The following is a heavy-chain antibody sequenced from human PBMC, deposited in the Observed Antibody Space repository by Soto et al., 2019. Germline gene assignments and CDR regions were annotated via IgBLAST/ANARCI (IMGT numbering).Heavy chain of an antibody. CDR3: ARDRHAFGTLVDY. Sequence: PGGSLRLSCAASGFTFSSYAMHWVRQAPGKGLEWVAVISYDGSNKYYADSVKGRFTISRDNSKNTLYLQMNSLRAEDTAVYYCARDRHAFGTLVDYWGQGTLVTVSS. CDR2: ISYDGSNK. D-gene: IGHD1-1*01. V-gene: IGHV3-30-3*01. J-gene: IGHJ4*02. CDR1: GFTFSSYA.